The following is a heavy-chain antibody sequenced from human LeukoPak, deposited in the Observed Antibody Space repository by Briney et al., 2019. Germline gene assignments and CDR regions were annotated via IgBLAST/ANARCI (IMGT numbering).Heavy chain of an antibody. CDR1: GYTFTGYY. D-gene: IGHD5-12*01. Sequence: GASVKVSCKASGYTFTGYYMHWVRQAPGQGLEWMGRINPNSGGTNYAQKFQGRVTMTRDTSISTAYMELSRLRSDDTAVYYCARDRGLPEATIAALDYWGQGTLATVSS. CDR3: ARDRGLPEATIAALDY. J-gene: IGHJ4*02. CDR2: INPNSGGT. V-gene: IGHV1-2*06.